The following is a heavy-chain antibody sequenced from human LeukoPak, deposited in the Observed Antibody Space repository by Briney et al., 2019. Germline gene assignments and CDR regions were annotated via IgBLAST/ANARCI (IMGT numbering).Heavy chain of an antibody. CDR3: ARDYWSASGSYYYFDY. J-gene: IGHJ4*02. D-gene: IGHD1-26*01. CDR1: GGSISSYY. V-gene: IGHV4-4*07. CDR2: IYTSGST. Sequence: SETLSLTCTVSGGSISSYYWSWIRQPAGKGLEWIGRIYTSGSTNYNPSLKSRVTMSVDTSKNQFSLKLSSVTAADTAVYYCARDYWSASGSYYYFDYWGQGTLVTVSS.